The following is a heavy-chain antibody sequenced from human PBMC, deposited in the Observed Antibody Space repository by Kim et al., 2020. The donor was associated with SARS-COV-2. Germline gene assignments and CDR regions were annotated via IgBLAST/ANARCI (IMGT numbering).Heavy chain of an antibody. CDR1: GFTFDDYT. V-gene: IGHV3-43*01. CDR3: ALSHYYDSSGYGAFDI. D-gene: IGHD3-22*01. J-gene: IGHJ3*02. CDR2: ISWDGGST. Sequence: GGSLRLSCAASGFTFDDYTMHWVRQAPGKGLEWVSLISWDGGSTYYADSVKGRFTISRDNSKNSLYLQMNSLRTEDTALYYCALSHYYDSSGYGAFDIWGQGTMVTVSS.